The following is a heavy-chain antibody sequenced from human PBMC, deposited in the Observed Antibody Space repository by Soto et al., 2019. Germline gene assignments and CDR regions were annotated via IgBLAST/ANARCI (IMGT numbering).Heavy chain of an antibody. CDR3: ARAPVGMDSINFFDH. Sequence: SETLSLTCTVSGDSISSDGYHWSWIRQSPGKGLEWIGYIYNGGRTFYRPSLESRINMSLDATKNSYSPRLTSVTAADTAVYYCARAPVGMDSINFFDHWGQGILVTVSS. V-gene: IGHV4-30-4*01. CDR1: GDSISSDGYH. D-gene: IGHD2-8*01. CDR2: IYNGGRT. J-gene: IGHJ4*02.